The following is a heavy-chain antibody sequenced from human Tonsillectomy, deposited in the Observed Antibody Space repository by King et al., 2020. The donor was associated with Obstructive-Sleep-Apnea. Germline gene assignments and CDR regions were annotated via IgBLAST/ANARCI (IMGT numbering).Heavy chain of an antibody. CDR2: IYYSGTT. Sequence: QLQESGPGLVKPSETLSLTCTVSGGAISSYYWSWIRQPPGKGLEWIGYIYYSGTTNYNPSHKSRVTLSVDTSKNQFSLSLSSSTAADTAVYYCARYSYGYPFDYWGQGTLVTVSS. CDR3: ARYSYGYPFDY. J-gene: IGHJ4*02. V-gene: IGHV4-59*08. D-gene: IGHD5-18*01. CDR1: GGAISSYY.